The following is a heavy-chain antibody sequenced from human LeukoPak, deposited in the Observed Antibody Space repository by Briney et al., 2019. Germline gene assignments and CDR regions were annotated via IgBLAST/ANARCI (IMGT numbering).Heavy chain of an antibody. CDR3: AKSMVRGVNGYGMDV. D-gene: IGHD3-10*01. J-gene: IGHJ6*02. Sequence: ASETLSLTCTVSGYSISSGYYWGWIRQPPGKGLEWIGSIYHSGSTYYNPSLKSRVTISVDTSKNQFSLKLSSVTAADTAVYYCAKSMVRGVNGYGMDVWGQGTTVTVSS. V-gene: IGHV4-38-2*02. CDR1: GYSISSGYY. CDR2: IYHSGST.